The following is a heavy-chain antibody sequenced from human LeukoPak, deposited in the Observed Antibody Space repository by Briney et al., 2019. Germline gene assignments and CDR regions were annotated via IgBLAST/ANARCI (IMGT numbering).Heavy chain of an antibody. CDR2: ISYDGSNK. CDR1: GFTFSSYA. V-gene: IGHV3-30-3*01. CDR3: ARGEELRFLEWPRAPLFDY. D-gene: IGHD3-3*01. J-gene: IGHJ4*02. Sequence: PGGSLRLSCAASGFTFSSYAMHWVRQAPGKGLEWVAVISYDGSNKYYADSVKGRFTISRDNSKNTLYLQMNSLRAEDTAVYYCARGEELRFLEWPRAPLFDYWGQGTLVTVSS.